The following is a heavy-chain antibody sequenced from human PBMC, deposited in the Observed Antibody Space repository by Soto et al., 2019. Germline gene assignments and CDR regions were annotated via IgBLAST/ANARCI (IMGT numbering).Heavy chain of an antibody. CDR3: AKAYFVWSSEQPYYFDY. Sequence: EVQLLDSGGGLVQPGGSLRLSCAASGFTFSNYAMTWVRQGPGKGLEWGSGISGSGGRSYYADSVKGRFIISRDNSKNTLYLQMNSLRAEDTAVYYCAKAYFVWSSEQPYYFDYWGQGTLVTVSS. CDR1: GFTFSNYA. V-gene: IGHV3-23*01. J-gene: IGHJ4*02. D-gene: IGHD3-16*01. CDR2: ISGSGGRS.